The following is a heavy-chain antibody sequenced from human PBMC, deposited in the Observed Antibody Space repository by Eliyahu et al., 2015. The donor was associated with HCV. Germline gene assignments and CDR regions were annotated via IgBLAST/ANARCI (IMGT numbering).Heavy chain of an antibody. CDR1: GFTFSSYG. CDR2: ISYDGSNK. D-gene: IGHD5-24*01. V-gene: IGHV3-30*18. J-gene: IGHJ4*02. CDR3: AKRWTRDGYNKAPFDY. Sequence: QVQLVESGGGVVQPGRSLRLSCAASGFTFSSYGMHWVRQAPGKGLEWVAVISYDGSNKYYADSVKGRFTISRDNSKNTLYLQMNSLRAEDTAVYYCAKRWTRDGYNKAPFDYWGQGTLVTVSS.